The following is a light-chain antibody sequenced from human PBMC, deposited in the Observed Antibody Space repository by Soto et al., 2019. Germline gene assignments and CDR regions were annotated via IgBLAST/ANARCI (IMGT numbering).Light chain of an antibody. V-gene: IGLV3-9*01. J-gene: IGLJ2*01. CDR3: QVWDTSIVL. CDR1: NIGRRS. CDR2: RDT. Sequence: SYELTQPLSLSVALGQTATITCERNNIGRRSVHWYQQKPGQAPVLIIFRDTNRPSGIPERFSGSKSANTATLTIRRAQAGDEADYYCQVWDTSIVLFGGGTKLTVL.